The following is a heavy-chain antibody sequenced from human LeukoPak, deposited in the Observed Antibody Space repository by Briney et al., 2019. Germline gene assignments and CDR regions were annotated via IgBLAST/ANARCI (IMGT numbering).Heavy chain of an antibody. Sequence: PSETLSLTCAGYGGSFSGHYWSWIRQPPGKGLEWIGEINHSGSTNYNPSLKSRVTISVDTSKNQFSLKLSSVTAADTAVYYCASSSSRGTIWGQGTMVTVSS. J-gene: IGHJ3*02. CDR1: GGSFSGHY. CDR2: INHSGST. V-gene: IGHV4-34*01. CDR3: ASSSSRGTI. D-gene: IGHD6-13*01.